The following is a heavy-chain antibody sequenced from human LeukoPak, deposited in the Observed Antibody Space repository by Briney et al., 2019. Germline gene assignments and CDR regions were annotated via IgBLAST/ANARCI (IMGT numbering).Heavy chain of an antibody. Sequence: PGGSLRLSCAASGFTFSSYSMNWVRQAPGKGLEWVSSISSSSSYIYYADSVKGRFTISRDNAKNSLYLQMNSLRAEDTAVYYCARGSASSSWYKSYDYWGQGTLVAVSS. V-gene: IGHV3-21*01. J-gene: IGHJ4*02. CDR3: ARGSASSSWYKSYDY. D-gene: IGHD6-13*01. CDR2: ISSSSSYI. CDR1: GFTFSSYS.